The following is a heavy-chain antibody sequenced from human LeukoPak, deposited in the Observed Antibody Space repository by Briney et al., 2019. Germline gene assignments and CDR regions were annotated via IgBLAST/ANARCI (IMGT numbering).Heavy chain of an antibody. Sequence: SVKVSCKASGGTFSSYALSSVRHAPGQGLEWMGRIIPIVGTANYAQKCQGRVTITTDESTSTAYMELSSLRSEDTAVYYCAGTYYYDSSGYPLDYWGQGTLVTVSS. D-gene: IGHD3-22*01. CDR3: AGTYYYDSSGYPLDY. V-gene: IGHV1-69*05. J-gene: IGHJ4*02. CDR2: IIPIVGTA. CDR1: GGTFSSYA.